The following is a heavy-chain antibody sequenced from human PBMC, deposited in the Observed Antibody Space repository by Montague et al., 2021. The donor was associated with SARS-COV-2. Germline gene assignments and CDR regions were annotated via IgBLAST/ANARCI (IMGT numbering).Heavy chain of an antibody. J-gene: IGHJ6*02. CDR1: GGSFSGYY. CDR2: INHSGST. CDR3: ATLGYSSSWADYYYYVMDV. Sequence: SETLSLTCAVYGGSFSGYYWSWIRQPPGKGLEWIGEINHSGSTNYNPSLKSRVTISVDTSKNQFSLKLSSVTVADTAVYYCATLGYSSSWADYYYYVMDVWGQGTTVTVSS. V-gene: IGHV4-34*01. D-gene: IGHD6-13*01.